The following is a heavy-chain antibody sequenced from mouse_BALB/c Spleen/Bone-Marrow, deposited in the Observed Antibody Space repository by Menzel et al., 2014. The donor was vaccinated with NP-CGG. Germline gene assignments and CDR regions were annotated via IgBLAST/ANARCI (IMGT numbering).Heavy chain of an antibody. CDR1: GFNIKDTY. Sequence: VHMQQSGAELVKPGASVQLSCTASGFNIKDTYMHWVKQRPEQGLEWIGRIDPANGNTKYDPKFQGKATITADTSSNTAYLQLSSLTSEDTAVYYCARRGDGYDAWFAYWGQGTLVTVSA. CDR3: ARRGDGYDAWFAY. J-gene: IGHJ3*01. CDR2: IDPANGNT. D-gene: IGHD2-2*01. V-gene: IGHV14-3*02.